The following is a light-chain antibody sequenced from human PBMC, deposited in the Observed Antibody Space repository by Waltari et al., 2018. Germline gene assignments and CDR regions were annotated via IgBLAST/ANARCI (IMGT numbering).Light chain of an antibody. J-gene: IGKJ5*01. CDR3: QHYDTSPSIT. CDR1: QSVSSTY. Sequence: EIVLTQSPGTLFLSPGERVTLSCRASQSVSSTYLAWYQHKPGQAPRVLIYAASSRAPGMPDRFSGSGSGTDFTLTISRLEPEDFAVYYCQHYDTSPSITFGQGTRLEI. V-gene: IGKV3-20*01. CDR2: AAS.